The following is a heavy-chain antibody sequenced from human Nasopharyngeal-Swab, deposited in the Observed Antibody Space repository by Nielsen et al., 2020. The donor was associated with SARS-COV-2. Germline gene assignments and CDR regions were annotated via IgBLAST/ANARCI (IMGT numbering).Heavy chain of an antibody. V-gene: IGHV3-7*01. CDR1: GFTFSNYW. Sequence: GESLKIPCAASGFTFSNYWMSWVRQAPGKGLEWVANIKQDGSEKYYVDSVKGRFTISRDNAKNSLYLQMNSLRAEDTAVYYCARAGLSSWHFDYWGQGTLVTVSS. J-gene: IGHJ4*02. CDR2: IKQDGSEK. CDR3: ARAGLSSWHFDY. D-gene: IGHD6-13*01.